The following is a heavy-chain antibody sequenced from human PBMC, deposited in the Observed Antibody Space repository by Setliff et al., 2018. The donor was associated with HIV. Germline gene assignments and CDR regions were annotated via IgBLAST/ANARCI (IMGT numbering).Heavy chain of an antibody. J-gene: IGHJ3*01. V-gene: IGHV1-18*01. D-gene: IGHD1-1*01. CDR3: ARNKLSDAFDV. Sequence: SVKVSCKASGYTFTTYGISWVRQAPGQGLEWMGWINTYNGNTNYAQKLQGRVNMTTDTSTSTAYLELRRLRSDDTAVYFCARNKLSDAFDVWGPGTMVTVSS. CDR2: INTYNGNT. CDR1: GYTFTTYG.